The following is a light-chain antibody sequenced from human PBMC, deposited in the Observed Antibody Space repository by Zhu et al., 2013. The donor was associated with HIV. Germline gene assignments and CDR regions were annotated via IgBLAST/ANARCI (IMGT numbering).Light chain of an antibody. V-gene: IGKV1-6*02. CDR3: LQGYNYPYT. J-gene: IGKJ2*01. CDR1: QDIRND. Sequence: AIQMTQYPSSLSASVGDRVSITCRASQDIRNDLGWYQQKSGKAPNLLIYAASTLQSGVPSRFSGSASGTDFTLTISSLQPEDFATYYCLQGYNYPYTFGQGTKLEIK. CDR2: AAS.